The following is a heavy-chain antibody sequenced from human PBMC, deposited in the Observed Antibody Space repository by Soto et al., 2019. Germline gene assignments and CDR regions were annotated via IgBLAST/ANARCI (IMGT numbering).Heavy chain of an antibody. D-gene: IGHD3-10*02. CDR1: GGSVSSGSYY. CDR2: IYYSGST. V-gene: IGHV4-61*01. J-gene: IGHJ4*02. CDR3: ARGLMWGDYYFDC. Sequence: SETLSLTCTVSGGSVSSGSYYWSWIRQPPGKGLEWIGYIYYSGSTNYNPSLKSRVTISVDTSKNQFSLKLSSVTAADTAVYYCARGLMWGDYYFDCWGQGTLVTVSS.